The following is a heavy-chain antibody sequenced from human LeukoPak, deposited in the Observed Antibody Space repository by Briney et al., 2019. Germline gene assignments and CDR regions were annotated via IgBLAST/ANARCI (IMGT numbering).Heavy chain of an antibody. D-gene: IGHD2-21*01. CDR2: IYYSGST. Sequence: SETLSLTCTVSGGSFSSGGYYWSWIRQHPGTGLEWIGYIYYSGSTYYNPSLKSRVTISVDTSKNQFSLKLSSVTAADTAVYYCARELWRYAFDIWGQGTMVTVSS. J-gene: IGHJ3*02. CDR3: ARELWRYAFDI. V-gene: IGHV4-31*03. CDR1: GGSFSSGGYY.